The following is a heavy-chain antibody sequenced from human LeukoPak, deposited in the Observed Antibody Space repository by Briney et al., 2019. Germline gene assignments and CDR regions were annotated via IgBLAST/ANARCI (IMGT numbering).Heavy chain of an antibody. Sequence: PSETLSLTCTVSGGSISSYYWSWIRQPPGKGLEWIGYIYYSGSTNYNPSLKSRVTISVDTSKNQFSLKLSSVTAADTAVYYCAREYDVSGYYFDYWGQGPLVTASS. CDR3: AREYDVSGYYFDY. CDR1: GGSISSYY. CDR2: IYYSGST. J-gene: IGHJ4*02. V-gene: IGHV4-59*01. D-gene: IGHD3-22*01.